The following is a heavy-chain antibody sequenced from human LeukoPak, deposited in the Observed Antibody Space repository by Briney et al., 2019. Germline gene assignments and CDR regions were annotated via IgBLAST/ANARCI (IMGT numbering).Heavy chain of an antibody. CDR1: GGSISSSSYY. CDR2: IYYSGST. D-gene: IGHD3-10*01. CDR3: ARLPALMVRGVILRGTWFDP. Sequence: SETLSLTCTVSGGSISSSSYYWGWIRQPPGKGLEWIGSIYYSGSTYYNPSLKSRVTISVDTSKNQFSLKLSSVTAADTAVYYCARLPALMVRGVILRGTWFDPWGQGTLVTVPS. V-gene: IGHV4-39*01. J-gene: IGHJ5*02.